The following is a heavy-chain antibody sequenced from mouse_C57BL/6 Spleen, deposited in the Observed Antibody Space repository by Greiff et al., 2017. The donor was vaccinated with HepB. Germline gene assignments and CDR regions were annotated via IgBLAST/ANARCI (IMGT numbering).Heavy chain of an antibody. V-gene: IGHV1-19*01. Sequence: DVQLQESGPVLVKPGASVKMSCKASGYTFTDYYMNWVKQSHGKSLEWIGVINPYNGGTSYNQKFKGKATLTVDKSSSTAYMELNSLTSEDSAVYYCARGLTGTFLFDYWGQGTTLTVSS. J-gene: IGHJ2*01. CDR3: ARGLTGTFLFDY. CDR2: INPYNGGT. D-gene: IGHD4-1*01. CDR1: GYTFTDYY.